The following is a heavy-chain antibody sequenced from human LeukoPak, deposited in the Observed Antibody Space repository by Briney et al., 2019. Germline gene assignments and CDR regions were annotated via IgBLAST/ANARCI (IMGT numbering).Heavy chain of an antibody. D-gene: IGHD2-8*01. CDR1: GFTFSSYW. CDR3: AKGGRGNGEVY. J-gene: IGHJ4*02. Sequence: GGSLRLSCAVSGFTFSSYWMNWVRQSPGKGLEWVANIKQDGSEKNYVDSVKGRFTISRDNAKSSLFLQMNDLRAEDTAVYYCAKGGRGNGEVYWGQGTLVTVSS. CDR2: IKQDGSEK. V-gene: IGHV3-7*01.